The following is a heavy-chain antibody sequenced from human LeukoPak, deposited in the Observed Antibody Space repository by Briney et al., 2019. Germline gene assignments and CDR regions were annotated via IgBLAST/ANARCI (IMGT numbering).Heavy chain of an antibody. Sequence: GGSLRLSCAASGFTFSSSDMDWVRQAPGKGLELVSYISSSASTIYYADSVKGRFTISRDSAKNSLYLQMNSLRAEDTAVYYCARRNYYYGMDVWGQATTVPVSS. CDR3: ARRNYYYGMDV. CDR1: GFTFSSSD. J-gene: IGHJ6*02. V-gene: IGHV3-48*03. CDR2: ISSSASTI.